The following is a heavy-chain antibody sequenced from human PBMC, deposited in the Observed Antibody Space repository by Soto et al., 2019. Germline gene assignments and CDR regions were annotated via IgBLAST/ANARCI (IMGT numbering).Heavy chain of an antibody. CDR1: GGTFSSYA. Sequence: QVQLVQSGAEVKKPGSSVKVSCKASGGTFSSYAISWVRQAPGQGLEWMGGIIPIFGTANYAQKFQGRVTITADESTSTADMELRSLRSEDTAVYYCARESRYCSGGSCDFIPGIDYCGQGNLFTFSS. CDR2: IIPIFGTA. CDR3: ARESRYCSGGSCDFIPGIDY. V-gene: IGHV1-69*12. D-gene: IGHD2-15*01. J-gene: IGHJ4*02.